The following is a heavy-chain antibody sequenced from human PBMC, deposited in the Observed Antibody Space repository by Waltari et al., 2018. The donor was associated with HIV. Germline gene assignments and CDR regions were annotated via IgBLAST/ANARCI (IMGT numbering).Heavy chain of an antibody. CDR1: GFTFSSYP. J-gene: IGHJ4*02. Sequence: EVQLLESGGVLVQSGGSLRVSCAASGFTFSSYPLRWAGQAPGKGLEWVSGISGGGESTYYADSVKGRFTISRDNSKNTLYLQMNSLRAEDTAVYYCANSLGRIVDYWGQGTLVTVSS. CDR3: ANSLGRIVDY. V-gene: IGHV3-23*01. CDR2: ISGGGEST. D-gene: IGHD2-15*01.